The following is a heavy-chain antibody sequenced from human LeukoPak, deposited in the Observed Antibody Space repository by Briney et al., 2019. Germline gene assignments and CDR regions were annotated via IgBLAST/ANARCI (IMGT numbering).Heavy chain of an antibody. Sequence: GGSLRLSCAVSGFSLSRNAMTWVRQAPGKGLEWVGRIKPKTDGETTEYAAPVKDRSSISRDGSKSMMYLQMNSLKTEDTAVYYCITPLPYSAQGGQGTLVTVSS. CDR3: ITPLPYSAQ. J-gene: IGHJ4*02. V-gene: IGHV3-15*01. CDR1: GFSLSRNA. CDR2: IKPKTDGETT. D-gene: IGHD2-21*01.